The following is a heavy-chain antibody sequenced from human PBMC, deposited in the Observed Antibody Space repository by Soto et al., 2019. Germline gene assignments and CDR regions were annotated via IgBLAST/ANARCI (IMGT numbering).Heavy chain of an antibody. J-gene: IGHJ6*03. D-gene: IGHD4-4*01. CDR1: GYTFTGYY. CDR3: AREVPPRTTPDYYYYMDV. CDR2: INPNSGGT. Sequence: ASVKVSCKASGYTFTGYYMHWVRQAPGQGLEWMGWINPNSGGTNYAQKFQGWVTMTRDTSISTAYMELSRLRSDDTAVYYCAREVPPRTTPDYYYYMDVWGKGTTVTVSS. V-gene: IGHV1-2*04.